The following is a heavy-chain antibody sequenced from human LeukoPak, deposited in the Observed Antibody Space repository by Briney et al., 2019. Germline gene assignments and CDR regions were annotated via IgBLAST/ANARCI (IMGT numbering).Heavy chain of an antibody. CDR3: ARAPQIGFSGFDKNY. V-gene: IGHV3-74*01. CDR1: GFTSSDYW. J-gene: IGHJ4*02. CDR2: INSDGSRI. Sequence: GGSLRLSCAASGFTSSDYWMHWVRQAPGKGLVWVSRINSDGSRIIYADSVKGRFTISRDNAKNTVYLQMNSLRADDTAVYFCARAPQIGFSGFDKNYWGQGTPVTVSS. D-gene: IGHD5-12*01.